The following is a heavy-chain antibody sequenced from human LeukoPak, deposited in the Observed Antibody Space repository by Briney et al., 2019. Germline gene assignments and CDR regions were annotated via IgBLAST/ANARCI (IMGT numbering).Heavy chain of an antibody. CDR3: ARSVLRYFDWLLYGDYYGMDV. CDR1: GGSFSGYY. J-gene: IGHJ6*02. CDR2: INHSGST. V-gene: IGHV4-34*01. D-gene: IGHD3-9*01. Sequence: SETLSLTCAVYGGSFSGYYWSWIRQPPGKGLEWIGEINHSGSTNYNPSLKSRVTISVDTSKNQFSLKLSSVTAADTAVYYCARSVLRYFDWLLYGDYYGMDVWGQGTTVTVSS.